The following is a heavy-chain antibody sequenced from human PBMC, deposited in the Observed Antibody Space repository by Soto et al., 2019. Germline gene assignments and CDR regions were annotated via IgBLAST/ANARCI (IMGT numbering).Heavy chain of an antibody. CDR1: GGSISSSSYY. CDR3: ARDAQYSSSAADYYYGMDV. D-gene: IGHD6-6*01. CDR2: IYYSGST. Sequence: PSETLSLTCTVSGGSISSSSYYWGWIRQPPGKGLEWIGCIYYSGSTYYNPSLKSRVTISVDTSKNQFSLKLSSVTAADTAVYYCARDAQYSSSAADYYYGMDVWGQGTTVTVSS. J-gene: IGHJ6*02. V-gene: IGHV4-39*07.